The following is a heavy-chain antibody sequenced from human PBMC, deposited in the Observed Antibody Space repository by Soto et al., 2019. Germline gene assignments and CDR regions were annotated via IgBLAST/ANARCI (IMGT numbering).Heavy chain of an antibody. D-gene: IGHD1-26*01. CDR2: INVDNGET. CDR1: GYNFMRYG. CDR3: ARWISGGYSDWFVP. Sequence: QVQLVQSGAEVKKPGASVKVSCKASGYNFMRYGFTWVRQAPGQGLEWMGWINVDNGETKYPQKIQGRVTMTTDTSTSTVYMEMRSLTSDDKAVYYCARWISGGYSDWFVPWGHGTLVTGSS. J-gene: IGHJ5*02. V-gene: IGHV1-18*04.